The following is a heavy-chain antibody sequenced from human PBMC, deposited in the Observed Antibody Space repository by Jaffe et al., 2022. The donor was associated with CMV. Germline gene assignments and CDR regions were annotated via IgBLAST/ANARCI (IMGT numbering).Heavy chain of an antibody. CDR3: ARGFGPELERLGEVPYYFDY. V-gene: IGHV4-4*02. CDR2: IYHSGST. CDR1: GGSISSSNW. Sequence: QVQLQESGPGLVKPSGTLSLTCAVSGGSISSSNWWSWVRQPPGKGLEWIGEIYHSGSTNYNPSLKSRVTISVDKSKNQFSLKLSSVTAADTAVYYCARGFGPELERLGEVPYYFDYWGQGTLVTVSS. D-gene: IGHD1-1*01. J-gene: IGHJ4*02.